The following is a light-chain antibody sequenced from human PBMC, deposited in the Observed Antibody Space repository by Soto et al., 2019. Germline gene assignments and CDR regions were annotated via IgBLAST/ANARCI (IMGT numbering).Light chain of an antibody. CDR2: EVT. J-gene: IGLJ1*01. Sequence: ALTQPASVSGSLGQSITMSCTGTSTDVGGYNFVSWYQQHPDKAPKLLIYEVTNRPSGVSNRFSGSKSGNTASLTISGLQAEDEADYYCSSYTSTGTPVFGTGTKVTVL. CDR1: STDVGGYNF. V-gene: IGLV2-14*01. CDR3: SSYTSTGTPV.